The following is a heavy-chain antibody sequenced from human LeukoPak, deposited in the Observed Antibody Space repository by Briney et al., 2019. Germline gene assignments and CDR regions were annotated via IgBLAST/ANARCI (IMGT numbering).Heavy chain of an antibody. V-gene: IGHV3-21*01. CDR2: ISSSSSYI. J-gene: IGHJ4*02. D-gene: IGHD2-2*01. CDR3: ARAEGYQLPKLGS. CDR1: GFTFSSYS. Sequence: GGSLRLSCAASGFTFSSYSMNWVRQAPGKGLEWVSSISSSSSYIYYADSVKGRFTISRDNAKNSLYLQMNSLRAEDTAVYYCARAEGYQLPKLGSWGQGTLVTVSS.